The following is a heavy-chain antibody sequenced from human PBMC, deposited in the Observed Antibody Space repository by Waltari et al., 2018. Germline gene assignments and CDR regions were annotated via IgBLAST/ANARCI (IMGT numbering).Heavy chain of an antibody. CDR3: ARGSESGWELLNFDY. V-gene: IGHV4-59*01. D-gene: IGHD1-26*01. J-gene: IGHJ4*02. CDR1: GGSISSYY. CDR2: IYYSGST. Sequence: QVQLQESGPGLVKPSETLSLTCTVSGGSISSYYWSWIRQPPGKGLEWSGYIYYSGSTNYNPSLKSRVTISVDTSKNQFSLKLSSVTAADTAVYYCARGSESGWELLNFDYWGQGTLVTVSS.